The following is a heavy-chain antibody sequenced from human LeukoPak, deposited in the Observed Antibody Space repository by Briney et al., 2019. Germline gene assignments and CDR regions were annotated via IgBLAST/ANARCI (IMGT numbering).Heavy chain of an antibody. Sequence: GASVKVSCKASGGIFSSYAISWVRQAPGQGLEWMGGIIPIFGTANYAQKFQGRVTITADESTSTAYMELSSLRSEDTAVYYCARSDIVVVVVATGLGTNFDYWGQGTLVTVSS. J-gene: IGHJ4*02. CDR3: ARSDIVVVVVATGLGTNFDY. D-gene: IGHD2-15*01. CDR1: GGIFSSYA. CDR2: IIPIFGTA. V-gene: IGHV1-69*13.